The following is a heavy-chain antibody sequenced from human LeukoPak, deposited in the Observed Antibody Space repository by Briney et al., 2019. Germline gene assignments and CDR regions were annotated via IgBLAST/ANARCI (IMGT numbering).Heavy chain of an antibody. J-gene: IGHJ5*02. D-gene: IGHD1-26*01. CDR1: GFTFGDYA. CDR2: IRSKAYGGTT. CDR3: TREVEWELPPFAP. Sequence: PGGPLRLSCTASGFTFGDYAMSWFRQAPGKGLEWVGFIRSKAYGGTTEYAASVKGRFTISRDDSKSIAYLQMNSLKTEDTAVYYCTREVEWELPPFAPWGQGTLVTVSS. V-gene: IGHV3-49*03.